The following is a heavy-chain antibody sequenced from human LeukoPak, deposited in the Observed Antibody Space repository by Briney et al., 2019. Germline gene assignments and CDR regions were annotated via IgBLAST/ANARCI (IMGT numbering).Heavy chain of an antibody. CDR2: IDPSDSYT. Sequence: GESLKISCKGSGYSFTSYWISWVRQMPGKGLEWMGRIDPSDSYTNYSPSFQGHVTITADKSISTAYLQWSSLKASDTAMYYCARLPMAAASWLDPWGQGTLVTVSS. V-gene: IGHV5-10-1*01. CDR3: ARLPMAAASWLDP. CDR1: GYSFTSYW. D-gene: IGHD6-13*01. J-gene: IGHJ5*02.